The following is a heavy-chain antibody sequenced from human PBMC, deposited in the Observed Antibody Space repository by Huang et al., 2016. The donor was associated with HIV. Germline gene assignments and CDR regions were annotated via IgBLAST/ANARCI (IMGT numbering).Heavy chain of an antibody. Sequence: QVQLVESGGGVVQPGGSLRLSCGASGFIFDNFGMHWVRQGTGKGREGVAFIRCDGSNEYNGESVKGRFSISRDNFENMVYLQMNSLGDGDTAIYYCARAVDGFNSKGFYMDVWGKGTAVIVSS. CDR1: GFIFDNFG. J-gene: IGHJ6*03. V-gene: IGHV3-30*02. CDR3: ARAVDGFNSKGFYMDV. CDR2: IRCDGSNE. D-gene: IGHD5-12*01.